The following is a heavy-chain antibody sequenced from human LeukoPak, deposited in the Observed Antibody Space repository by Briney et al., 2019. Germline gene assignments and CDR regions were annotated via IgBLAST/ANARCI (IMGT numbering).Heavy chain of an antibody. Sequence: SVKVSCKASGYTFTSYDINWVRQVTGQGLEWMGWMNPNSGNTGYAQKFQGRVTMTRNTSISTAYMELSSLRSEDTAVYYCARTLWFGELNPVDYWGQGTLVTVSS. CDR1: GYTFTSYD. CDR3: ARTLWFGELNPVDY. CDR2: MNPNSGNT. D-gene: IGHD3-10*01. J-gene: IGHJ4*02. V-gene: IGHV1-8*01.